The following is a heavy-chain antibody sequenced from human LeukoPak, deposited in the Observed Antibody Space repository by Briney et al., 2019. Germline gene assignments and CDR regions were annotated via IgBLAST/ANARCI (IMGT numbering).Heavy chain of an antibody. CDR2: INSDGSST. V-gene: IGHV3-74*01. J-gene: IGHJ3*02. CDR3: ARWDTVVSSSDAFDI. Sequence: GGSLRLSCAASGFTFSSCWMHWVRQAPGKGLVWVSRINSDGSSTSYADSVKGRFTISRDNAKNTLYLQMNSLRAEDTAVYYCARWDTVVSSSDAFDIWGQGTMVTVSS. D-gene: IGHD4-23*01. CDR1: GFTFSSCW.